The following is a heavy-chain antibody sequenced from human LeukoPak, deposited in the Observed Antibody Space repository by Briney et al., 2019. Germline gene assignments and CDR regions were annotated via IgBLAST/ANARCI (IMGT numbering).Heavy chain of an antibody. CDR1: GGSISSSSYY. CDR3: ARRPKPTSSWYHHKLWYFDY. CDR2: IYYSGST. J-gene: IGHJ4*02. V-gene: IGHV4-39*01. D-gene: IGHD6-13*01. Sequence: PSETLSLTCTVSGGSISSSSYYWGWIRQPPGKGLEWIGSIYYSGSTYYNPSLKSRVTISVDTSKNQFSLKLSSVTAADTAVYYCARRPKPTSSWYHHKLWYFDYWGQGTLVTVSS.